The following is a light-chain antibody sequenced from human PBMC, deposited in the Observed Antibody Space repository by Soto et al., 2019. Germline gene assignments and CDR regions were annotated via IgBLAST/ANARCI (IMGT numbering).Light chain of an antibody. J-gene: IGLJ3*02. V-gene: IGLV2-14*01. Sequence: QSALTQPASVSGSPGQSITISCTGTSSDVGGYNYVSWYQQHPGKAPKFMIYEVNNRPSGVSSRFSGSKSGNTASLTISGLQAEDEADYYCSSYTGSNIVFGGGTKVTVL. CDR1: SSDVGGYNY. CDR2: EVN. CDR3: SSYTGSNIV.